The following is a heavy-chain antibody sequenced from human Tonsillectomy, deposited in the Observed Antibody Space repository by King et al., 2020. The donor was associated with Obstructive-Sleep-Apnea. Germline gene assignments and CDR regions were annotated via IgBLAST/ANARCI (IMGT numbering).Heavy chain of an antibody. D-gene: IGHD3-22*01. V-gene: IGHV4-59*01. CDR1: GGSITGYY. CDR2: IYYSGST. Sequence: QLQESGPGLVKPSETLSLTCTVSGGSITGYYWSWIRLPPGKGLEWIGYIYYSGSTNYNPSLKSRVSLSLDTAKSLSSLRLRSVTAADPAVYYCARGVGFYDDGCYYYVEDYWGQGTLVTVSS. J-gene: IGHJ4*02. CDR3: ARGVGFYDDGCYYYVEDY.